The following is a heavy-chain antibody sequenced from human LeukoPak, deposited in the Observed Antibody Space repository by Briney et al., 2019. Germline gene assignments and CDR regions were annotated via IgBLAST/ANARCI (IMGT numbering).Heavy chain of an antibody. CDR1: GFTFSSYG. Sequence: GGSLRLSCAASGFTFSSYGMHWVRQAPGKGLEWVAFIRYDGSNKYYADSVKGRFTISRDNSKNTLYLQMNSLRAEDTAVYYCARENYDFWSGYYPTTHHNWFDPWGQGTLVTVSS. V-gene: IGHV3-30*02. J-gene: IGHJ5*02. CDR2: IRYDGSNK. D-gene: IGHD3-3*01. CDR3: ARENYDFWSGYYPTTHHNWFDP.